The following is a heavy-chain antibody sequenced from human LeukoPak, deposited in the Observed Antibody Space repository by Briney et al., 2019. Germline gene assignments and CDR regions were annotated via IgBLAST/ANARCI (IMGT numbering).Heavy chain of an antibody. J-gene: IGHJ1*01. CDR1: GFTFSSYG. CDR3: ARDIFFQY. D-gene: IGHD2-21*01. Sequence: PGRSLRLSCAASGFTFSSYGMHWVRQAPGKGLEWVAVISYDGSNKYYADSVKGRFTISRDNSKNTLYLQMNSLRAEDTAVYYCARDIFFQYWGQGTLVTVSS. CDR2: ISYDGSNK. V-gene: IGHV3-30*03.